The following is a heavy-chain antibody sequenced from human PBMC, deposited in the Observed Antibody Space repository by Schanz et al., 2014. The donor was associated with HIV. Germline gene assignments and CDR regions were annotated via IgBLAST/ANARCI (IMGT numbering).Heavy chain of an antibody. V-gene: IGHV3-33*08. Sequence: QVQLVESGGGVVQPGRSLRLSCAASRFTFSNYGMHWVRQAPGKGLEWVAVIWYDGSNKYYADSVKGRFTISRDNSKNTLYLQMNSLRAEDTAIYYCARSPDWAGTDAFETWGQGTMVTVSS. J-gene: IGHJ3*02. CDR3: ARSPDWAGTDAFET. CDR1: RFTFSNYG. CDR2: IWYDGSNK. D-gene: IGHD6-19*01.